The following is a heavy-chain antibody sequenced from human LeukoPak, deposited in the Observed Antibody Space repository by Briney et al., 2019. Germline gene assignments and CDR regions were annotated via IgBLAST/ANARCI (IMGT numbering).Heavy chain of an antibody. J-gene: IGHJ4*02. CDR2: INPSGGST. Sequence: GASVKVSCKASGYTFTSYYMHWVRQAPGQGLEWMGIINPSGGSTSYAQKFQGRVTMTRDTSTSTVYMELSSLRSEDTAVYYCARDGYYDSSGYYVFDYWGQGTLVTVSS. V-gene: IGHV1-46*01. CDR3: ARDGYYDSSGYYVFDY. D-gene: IGHD3-22*01. CDR1: GYTFTSYY.